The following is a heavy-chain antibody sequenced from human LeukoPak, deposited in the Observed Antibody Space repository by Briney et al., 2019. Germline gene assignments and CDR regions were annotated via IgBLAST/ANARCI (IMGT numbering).Heavy chain of an antibody. Sequence: ASVKVTCKASGYTFTGYYTHWVRQAPGQGLEWMGWINPNSGGTNSAQKFQGSVTMTRDTSISTAYMELSRLRYDDTAVYYCARHVAAPAVYYLDSWGQGTLVAVSS. CDR1: GYTFTGYY. CDR3: ARHVAAPAVYYLDS. CDR2: INPNSGGT. V-gene: IGHV1-2*02. J-gene: IGHJ4*02. D-gene: IGHD6-13*01.